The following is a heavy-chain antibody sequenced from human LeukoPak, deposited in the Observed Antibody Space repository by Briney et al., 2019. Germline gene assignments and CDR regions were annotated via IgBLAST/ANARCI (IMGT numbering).Heavy chain of an antibody. J-gene: IGHJ5*02. D-gene: IGHD3-3*01. Sequence: GASVKVSCKASGYTFTGYYMHWVRQAPGQGLEWMGWINPNSGGTNYAQKFQGRVTMTRDTSISTAYMELGRLRSDDTAVYYCARDRATYYDFWSGSFDPWGQGTLVNVSS. CDR3: ARDRATYYDFWSGSFDP. V-gene: IGHV1-2*02. CDR1: GYTFTGYY. CDR2: INPNSGGT.